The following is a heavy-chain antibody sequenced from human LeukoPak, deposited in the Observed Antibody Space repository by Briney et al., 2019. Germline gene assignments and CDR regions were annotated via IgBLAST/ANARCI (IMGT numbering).Heavy chain of an antibody. D-gene: IGHD3-10*01. J-gene: IGHJ4*02. CDR3: ARDAYYYGSGSYVDY. CDR2: IYYDGNNK. V-gene: IGHV3-33*01. CDR1: GFTFSSYG. Sequence: GRPLRLSCAASGFTFSSYGMHWVRQAPGKGLEWAAVIYYDGNNKFYADSVKGRFTISRDNSKNTLYLQMNSLRAEDTAVYYCARDAYYYGSGSYVDYWGQGTLVTVSS.